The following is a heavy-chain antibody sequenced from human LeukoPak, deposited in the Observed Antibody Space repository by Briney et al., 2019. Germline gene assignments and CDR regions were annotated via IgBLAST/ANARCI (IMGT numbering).Heavy chain of an antibody. J-gene: IGHJ5*02. CDR1: GGSISSSGYC. Sequence: PSETLSLTCTVSGGSISSSGYCWVWIRQPPGKGLEGIASIYYSGSNYYNPSLKRRVTISVDTSKNQLSLKLSSLTAADTAVYYCARHEYSGSYYGLSWFDPWGQGTLVTVSS. CDR3: ARHEYSGSYYGLSWFDP. CDR2: IYYSGSN. D-gene: IGHD1-26*01. V-gene: IGHV4-39*01.